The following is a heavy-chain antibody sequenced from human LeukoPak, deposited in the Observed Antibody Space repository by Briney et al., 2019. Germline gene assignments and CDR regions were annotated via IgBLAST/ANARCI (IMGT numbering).Heavy chain of an antibody. CDR2: INHSGST. CDR3: ARGHDSSGWYFDY. CDR1: GGSFSGYY. Sequence: SDTLSLTCAVYGGSFSGYYWSWIRQPPGKGLEWIGEINHSGSTNYNPSIKSRVTISVDTSKNQFSLKLSSVTAADTAVYYCARGHDSSGWYFDYWGQGTLVTVSS. J-gene: IGHJ4*02. V-gene: IGHV4-34*01. D-gene: IGHD6-19*01.